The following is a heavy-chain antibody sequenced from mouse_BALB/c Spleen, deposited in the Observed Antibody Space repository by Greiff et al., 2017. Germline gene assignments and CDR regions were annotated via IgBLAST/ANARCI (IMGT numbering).Heavy chain of an antibody. V-gene: IGHV14-3*02. CDR2: IDPANGNT. CDR3: ARATVGDWYFDV. J-gene: IGHJ1*01. CDR1: GFNIKDTY. D-gene: IGHD1-1*01. Sequence: VQLQQSGAELVKPGASVKLSCTASGFNIKDTYMHWVKQRPEQGLEWIGRIDPANGNTKYDPKFQGKATITADTSSNTAYLQLSSLTSEDTAVYYCARATVGDWYFDVWGAGTTVTVSS.